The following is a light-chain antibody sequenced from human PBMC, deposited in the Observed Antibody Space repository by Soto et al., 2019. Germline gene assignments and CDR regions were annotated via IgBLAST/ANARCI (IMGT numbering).Light chain of an antibody. J-gene: IGKJ1*01. CDR3: QQYGSPPET. CDR1: QSVSSSY. V-gene: IGKV3-20*01. Sequence: EIVLTQSPGTLSLSPGERATLSCRASQSVSSSYLAWYQQKPGQAPRLLIYGATSRATGFPAGFSGSGYGPAFTLTISRPEPEDCAAYYCQQYGSPPETFGQGTKVDIK. CDR2: GAT.